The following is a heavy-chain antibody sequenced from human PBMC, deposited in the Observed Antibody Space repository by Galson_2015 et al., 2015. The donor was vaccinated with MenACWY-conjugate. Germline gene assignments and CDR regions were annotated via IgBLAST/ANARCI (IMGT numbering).Heavy chain of an antibody. D-gene: IGHD6-19*01. CDR1: GGSITTRSHY. CDR3: AREGWGSGYCTLRPYNWFDP. J-gene: IGHJ5*02. V-gene: IGHV4-39*07. CDR2: ICHGGTT. Sequence: SETLSLTCIVSGGSITTRSHYWGWIRQPPGKGLEWIGSICHGGTTSYNPSLKSRVTISADTSRNQLSLKLSSVTAADTAVYYCAREGWGSGYCTLRPYNWFDPWGQGTLVTVSS.